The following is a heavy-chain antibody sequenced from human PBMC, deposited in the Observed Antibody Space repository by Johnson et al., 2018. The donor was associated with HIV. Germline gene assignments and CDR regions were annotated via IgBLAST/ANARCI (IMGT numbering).Heavy chain of an antibody. CDR1: GFTFGSYW. Sequence: EVQLVESGGGLVQPGGSLRLACAASGFTFGSYWMTWVRQSPGKGLAWVANIKEDGSEKYYLDSVKGRLTISRDNAKNSLYLQMNSLRAEETAVYYCARDRAAAGTDAFDIWGQGTMVTVSA. D-gene: IGHD6-13*01. V-gene: IGHV3-7*01. J-gene: IGHJ3*02. CDR2: IKEDGSEK. CDR3: ARDRAAAGTDAFDI.